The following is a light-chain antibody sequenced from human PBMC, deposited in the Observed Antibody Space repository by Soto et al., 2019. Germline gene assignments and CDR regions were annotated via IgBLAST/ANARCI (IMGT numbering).Light chain of an antibody. Sequence: EIVLTQSPGTLSLSPGERASLSCRASQSISSIYLAWYQQKPRQAPRLLIYGASSRATGIPDRFSGSGSGTDFTLTINRLEPEDFAVYFCQAFGSSVSTFGGGTKVEIK. J-gene: IGKJ4*01. V-gene: IGKV3-20*01. CDR3: QAFGSSVST. CDR2: GAS. CDR1: QSISSIY.